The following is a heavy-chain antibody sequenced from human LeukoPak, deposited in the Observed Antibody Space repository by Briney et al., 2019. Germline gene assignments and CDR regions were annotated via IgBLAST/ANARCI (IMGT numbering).Heavy chain of an antibody. V-gene: IGHV4-39*01. CDR2: IYYSGST. CDR1: GGSISSDSYY. CDR3: ASLAVAGLSEGY. D-gene: IGHD6-19*01. Sequence: SETLSLTCTVSGGSISSDSYYWAWIRQPPGKGLEWIASIYYSGSTYYNPPLKSRVTISVDTSRNQFSLKLSSVTAADTAVYYCASLAVAGLSEGYWGQGTLVIVSS. J-gene: IGHJ4*02.